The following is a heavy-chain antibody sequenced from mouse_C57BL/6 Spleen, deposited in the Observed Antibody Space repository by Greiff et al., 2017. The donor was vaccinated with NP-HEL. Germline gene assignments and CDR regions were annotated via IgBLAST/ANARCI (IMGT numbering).Heavy chain of an antibody. Sequence: QVQLQQSGTELVKPGASVKLSCKASGYTFTSYWMHWVKQRPGQGLEWIGNINPSNGGTNYNEKFKSKATLTVDKSSSTAYMQLSSLTSEDSAVYYCARTDYDYDDAMDYWGQGTSVTVSS. J-gene: IGHJ4*01. V-gene: IGHV1-53*01. CDR1: GYTFTSYW. D-gene: IGHD2-4*01. CDR2: INPSNGGT. CDR3: ARTDYDYDDAMDY.